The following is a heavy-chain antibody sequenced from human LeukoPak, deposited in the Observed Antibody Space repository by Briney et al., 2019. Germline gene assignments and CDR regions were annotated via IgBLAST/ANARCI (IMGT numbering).Heavy chain of an antibody. V-gene: IGHV1-2*06. CDR3: AREVIGSSWHTGAIDV. CDR2: INPNSGDT. J-gene: IGHJ3*01. Sequence: RASVKVSCKASGYTFTGYYIHWVRQAPGQGLEWMGRINPNSGDTNYAQKFQGSVTMTRDTSISTAYMDLSRLRSDDTALYYCAREVIGSSWHTGAIDVWGQGTMVTVS. CDR1: GYTFTGYY. D-gene: IGHD6-13*01.